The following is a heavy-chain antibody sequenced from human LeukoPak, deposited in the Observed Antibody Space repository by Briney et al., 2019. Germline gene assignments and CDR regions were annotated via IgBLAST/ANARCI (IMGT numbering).Heavy chain of an antibody. Sequence: GGSLRLSCAASGITFSSYAMSWVRQVPGRGLEWVSNVIGSGGITYYADSVKGRFTISRDNSKNTLYLQMNSLRAEDTAVYFCAKAVGGYGFDYWGQGTLVTVSS. D-gene: IGHD5-12*01. J-gene: IGHJ4*02. CDR3: AKAVGGYGFDY. CDR2: VIGSGGIT. V-gene: IGHV3-23*01. CDR1: GITFSSYA.